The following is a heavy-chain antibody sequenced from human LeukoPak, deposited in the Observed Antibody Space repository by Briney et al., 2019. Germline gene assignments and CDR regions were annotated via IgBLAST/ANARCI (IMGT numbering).Heavy chain of an antibody. CDR1: GFTFDDYA. J-gene: IGHJ4*02. CDR3: AKSLYSSGWYIPAYYFDY. CDR2: ISWNSGSI. Sequence: PGGSLRLSCAASGFTFDDYAMHWVRQAPGKGLEWVSGISWNSGSIGYADSVKGRFTISRDNAKNSLYLQMNSLRAEDTALYYCAKSLYSSGWYIPAYYFDYWGQGTLVTVSS. V-gene: IGHV3-9*01. D-gene: IGHD6-19*01.